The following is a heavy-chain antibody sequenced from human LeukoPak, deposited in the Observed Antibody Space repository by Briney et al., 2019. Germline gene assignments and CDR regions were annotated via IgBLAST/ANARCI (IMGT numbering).Heavy chain of an antibody. Sequence: GGSLRLSCAASGFTFSSYSMNWVRQAPGKVLEWVSSISSSSSYIYYADSVKGRFTISRDNAKNSLYLQMNSLRAEDTAVYYCARQSLSAFDIWGQGTMVTVSS. CDR2: ISSSSSYI. V-gene: IGHV3-21*01. CDR1: GFTFSSYS. CDR3: ARQSLSAFDI. J-gene: IGHJ3*02.